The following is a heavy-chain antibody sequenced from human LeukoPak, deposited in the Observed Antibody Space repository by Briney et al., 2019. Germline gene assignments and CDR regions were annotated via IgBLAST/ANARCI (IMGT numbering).Heavy chain of an antibody. D-gene: IGHD3-10*01. V-gene: IGHV4-4*07. CDR3: ARGFGHP. CDR1: GGSISGYY. J-gene: IGHJ5*02. CDR2: VYTSGTT. Sequence: PSETLSLTCTVPGGSISGYYWGWFRQPAGKGLEWIGRVYTSGTTNYNPSLKSRVTMSIDTSKNQFSLKLTSVTAADTAVYYCARGFGHPWGQGTLVTVSS.